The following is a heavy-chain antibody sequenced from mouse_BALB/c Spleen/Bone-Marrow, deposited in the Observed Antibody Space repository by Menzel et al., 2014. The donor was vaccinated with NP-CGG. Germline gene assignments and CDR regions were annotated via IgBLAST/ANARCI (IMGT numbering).Heavy chain of an antibody. CDR2: INPYNGDT. Sequence: AQLQQSGPELVKPGASVKISCKASGYSFTGYFMNWVMQSHGKSLEWIGRINPYNGDTFYNQKFKGKATLTVDKSSSTAHMELRSLASEDSAVYYCAREGGYYYGSSPYFDVWGAGTTVTVSS. J-gene: IGHJ1*01. V-gene: IGHV1-20*02. D-gene: IGHD1-1*01. CDR3: AREGGYYYGSSPYFDV. CDR1: GYSFTGYF.